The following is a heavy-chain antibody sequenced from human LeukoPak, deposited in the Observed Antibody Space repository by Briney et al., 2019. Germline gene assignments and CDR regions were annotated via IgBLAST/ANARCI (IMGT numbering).Heavy chain of an antibody. Sequence: GGSLRLSCAASGFALSTNYMTWVRQAPGKGLEWVSLIYSAGDKYYADSVKGRFTISRDNFKNTLYLQMDSLRAEDTAVYHCARAALEFDNSGRGCWGRGTLVTVSS. J-gene: IGHJ4*02. CDR1: GFALSTNY. CDR2: IYSAGDK. D-gene: IGHD3-22*01. CDR3: ARAALEFDNSGRGC. V-gene: IGHV3-66*01.